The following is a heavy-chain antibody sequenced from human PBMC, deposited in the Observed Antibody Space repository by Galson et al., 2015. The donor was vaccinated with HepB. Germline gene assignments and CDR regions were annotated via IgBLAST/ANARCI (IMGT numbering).Heavy chain of an antibody. D-gene: IGHD3-10*01. V-gene: IGHV3-48*03. CDR3: ARDRGGSGSYLSKYYDMDV. CDR1: GFTFSSYN. Sequence: SLRLSCAASGFTFSSYNMNWVRQAPGKGLEWVAYISSDYTSIYHADSVKGRFTISRDNAKNSLWLQMNSLRADDTAIYYCARDRGGSGSYLSKYYDMDVWGQGTTVTVSS. CDR2: ISSDYTSI. J-gene: IGHJ6*03.